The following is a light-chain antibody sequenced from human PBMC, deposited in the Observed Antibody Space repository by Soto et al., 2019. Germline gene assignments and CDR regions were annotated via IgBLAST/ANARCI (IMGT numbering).Light chain of an antibody. Sequence: EIMTTQSPATLSVSPGERATLSCRASQSVSSSYLAWYQQKPGQAPRLLIYGASSRATGIPDRFSGSGSGTDFTLTISRLEPEDFAVYYCQQYGSSPWTFGQGTKVDIK. V-gene: IGKV3-20*01. CDR1: QSVSSSY. J-gene: IGKJ1*01. CDR3: QQYGSSPWT. CDR2: GAS.